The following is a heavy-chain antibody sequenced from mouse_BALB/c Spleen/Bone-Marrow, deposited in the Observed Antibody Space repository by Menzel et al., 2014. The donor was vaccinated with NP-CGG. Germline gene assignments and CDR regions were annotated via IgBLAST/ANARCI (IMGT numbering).Heavy chain of an antibody. CDR2: INPGSGGT. V-gene: IGHV1-54*01. CDR1: GYAFTNYL. D-gene: IGHD3-1*01. CDR3: ARQLGPPYAMDY. J-gene: IGHJ4*01. Sequence: VQLQQSGAELVRPGTSVKVSCKASGYAFTNYLIEWVKQRPGQGLEWIGVINPGSGGTNYNEKFKGKATLTADKSSSTAYMQLSSRTSDYSAVYFCARQLGPPYAMDYWGQGTSVTVSS.